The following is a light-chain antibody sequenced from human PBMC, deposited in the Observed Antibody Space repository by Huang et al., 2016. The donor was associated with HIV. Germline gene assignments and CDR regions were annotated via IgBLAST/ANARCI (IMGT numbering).Light chain of an antibody. Sequence: EIVLTQSPATLSLSPGERATLSCRASQSFSTYLAWYQQKPGQAPRLLIYGASNRATGIPARFSGRGSGTDFSLTISSLEPEDFAVYYCHQRADWPLTFGGGTKVEIK. CDR1: QSFSTY. CDR2: GAS. J-gene: IGKJ4*01. CDR3: HQRADWPLT. V-gene: IGKV3-11*01.